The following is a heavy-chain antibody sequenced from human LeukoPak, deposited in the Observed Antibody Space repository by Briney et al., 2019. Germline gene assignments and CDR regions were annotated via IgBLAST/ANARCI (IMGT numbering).Heavy chain of an antibody. CDR1: GFTFSSYA. Sequence: GGSLRLSCAASGFTFSSYAMSWVRQAPGKGLEWVSSISGGSTYYADSVKGRFTISRDNSKNTLYLQMNSLRAEDTAVYYCARELGSSANWFDPWGQGTLVTVSS. CDR2: ISGGST. J-gene: IGHJ5*02. V-gene: IGHV3-23*01. CDR3: ARELGSSANWFDP. D-gene: IGHD6-19*01.